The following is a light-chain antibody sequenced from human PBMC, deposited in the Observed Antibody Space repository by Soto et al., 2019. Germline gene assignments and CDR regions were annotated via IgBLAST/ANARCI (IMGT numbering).Light chain of an antibody. CDR2: AAS. J-gene: IGKJ1*01. CDR3: QKYNSALQT. V-gene: IGKV1-27*01. CDR1: QGISNY. Sequence: EIVMTQSPASLSGSVGGRCAITCRASQGISNYLAWYQQKPGKVPKLLIYAASTLQSGVPSRFSGSGSGTDFTLTISSLQPEDVATYYCQKYNSALQTFGQGTKVDIK.